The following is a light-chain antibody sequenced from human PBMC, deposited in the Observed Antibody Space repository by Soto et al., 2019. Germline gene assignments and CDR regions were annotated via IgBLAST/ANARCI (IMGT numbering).Light chain of an antibody. J-gene: IGKJ2*01. Sequence: DIQMTQSPSSLSASVGDRVTITCQASQDISNYLNWYQQKPGKAPKLLIYDASNLETGVPSRFSGSGSGTDFTFTISSQQPEDIATYYCQQYDNLPTFGQGTKLEI. CDR3: QQYDNLPT. V-gene: IGKV1-33*01. CDR2: DAS. CDR1: QDISNY.